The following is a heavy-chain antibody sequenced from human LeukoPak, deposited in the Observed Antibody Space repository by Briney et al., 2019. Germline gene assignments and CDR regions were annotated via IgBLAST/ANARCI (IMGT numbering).Heavy chain of an antibody. J-gene: IGHJ4*02. CDR2: ISYDGSNK. Sequence: GRSLRLSCAASGFTFSSYAMHWVRQAPGKGLEWVAVISYDGSNKYYADSVKGRFTISRDSSKNTLYLQMNSLRGEDTAVYFCAKGRYSSGWQGFDYWGQGTLVTVSS. CDR3: AKGRYSSGWQGFDY. CDR1: GFTFSSYA. D-gene: IGHD6-19*01. V-gene: IGHV3-30-3*01.